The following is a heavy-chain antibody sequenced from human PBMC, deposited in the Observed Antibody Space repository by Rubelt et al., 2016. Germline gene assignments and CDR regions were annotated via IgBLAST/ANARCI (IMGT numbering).Heavy chain of an antibody. CDR3: ARVSGWYRAPGQDFDY. CDR1: GGSFSGYY. CDR2: INHSGST. V-gene: IGHV4-34*01. D-gene: IGHD6-19*01. Sequence: QVQLQQWGAGLLKPSATLSLTCAVYGGSFSGYYWSWIRQPPGKGLEWIGAINHSGSTNYNPSRKSRVTISVDTSKNQFSLKLSSVTAADTAVYYCARVSGWYRAPGQDFDYWGQGTLVTVSS. J-gene: IGHJ4*02.